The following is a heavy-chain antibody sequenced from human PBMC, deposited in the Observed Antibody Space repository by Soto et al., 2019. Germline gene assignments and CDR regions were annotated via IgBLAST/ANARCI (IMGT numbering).Heavy chain of an antibody. CDR1: GGTFSSYA. CDR2: IIPIFGTA. Sequence: GASVKVSCKASGGTFSSYAISWVRQAPGQGLEWMGGIIPIFGTANYAQKFQGRVTITADESTSTAYMELSSLRSEDTAVYYCARESFSSCYNYYYYGMDVWGQGTTVTVSS. D-gene: IGHD3-22*01. J-gene: IGHJ6*02. CDR3: ARESFSSCYNYYYYGMDV. V-gene: IGHV1-69*13.